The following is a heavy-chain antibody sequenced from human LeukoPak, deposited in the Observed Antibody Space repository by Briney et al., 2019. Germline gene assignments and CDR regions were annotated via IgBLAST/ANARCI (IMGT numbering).Heavy chain of an antibody. CDR2: INPSGGST. CDR1: GYTFTSYY. J-gene: IGHJ6*02. CDR3: ARDPLSALLWFGELGYYYYGMDV. V-gene: IGHV1-46*01. D-gene: IGHD3-10*01. Sequence: ASVKVSCKASGYTFTSYYMHWVRQAPGQGLEWMGIINPSGGSTSYAQKFQGRVTMTRDTSTSTVYMELSSLRSEDTAVYYCARDPLSALLWFGELGYYYYGMDVWGQGTTVTVSS.